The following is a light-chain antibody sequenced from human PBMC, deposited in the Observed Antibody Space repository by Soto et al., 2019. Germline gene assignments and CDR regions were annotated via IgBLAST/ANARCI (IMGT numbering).Light chain of an antibody. V-gene: IGKV3-11*01. CDR3: QQSSNSPT. CDR2: DAS. CDR1: QSVSSY. J-gene: IGKJ5*01. Sequence: EIVLTQSPATLSLSPGERATLSCRASQSVSSYLAWYQQKPGQAPRLLIYDASNRATGSPARFSGSGSGTDFTLTISSLEPEDFAVYYCQQSSNSPTFGQGTRLEIK.